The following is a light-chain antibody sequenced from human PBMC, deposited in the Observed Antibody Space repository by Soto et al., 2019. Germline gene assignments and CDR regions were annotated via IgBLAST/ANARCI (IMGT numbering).Light chain of an antibody. J-gene: IGKJ1*01. Sequence: DIQMTQSPSSLSASVGDRVTITCRASQSISSSLNWYQQTPGKAPKLLIYAASSLQTGAPSRFSGSGSGTDFTLTISSLQSEDLATCYSQQSYSTPKTFGQGTNVDIK. V-gene: IGKV1-39*01. CDR1: QSISSS. CDR2: AAS. CDR3: QQSYSTPKT.